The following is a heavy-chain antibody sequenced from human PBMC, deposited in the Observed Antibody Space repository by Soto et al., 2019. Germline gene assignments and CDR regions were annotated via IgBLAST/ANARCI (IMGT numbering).Heavy chain of an antibody. CDR1: GFTFSSYA. D-gene: IGHD6-25*01. J-gene: IGHJ6*02. CDR3: ARSEEGASGTSYYYGMDV. CDR2: ISYDGSNK. Sequence: PGGSLRLSCAASGFTFSSYAMHWVRQAPGKGLEWVAVISYDGSNKYYADSVKGRFTISRDNSKNTLYLQMNSLRAEDTAVYYCARSEEGASGTSYYYGMDVWGQGTTVTVSS. V-gene: IGHV3-30-3*01.